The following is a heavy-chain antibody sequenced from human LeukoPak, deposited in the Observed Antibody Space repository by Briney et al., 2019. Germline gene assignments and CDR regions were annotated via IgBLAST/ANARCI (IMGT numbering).Heavy chain of an antibody. J-gene: IGHJ4*02. V-gene: IGHV1-3*01. CDR1: GYTFTTYS. CDR2: INVGNGNT. Sequence: ASVKVSCKASGYTFTTYSIHWVRQAPGQGLEWMAWINVGNGNTKYSQKFQGRVTFTTDTSASTAYMELSSLTSGDTAIYFCARDLIVYGSGSYFDYWGQGTLVTVSS. D-gene: IGHD3-10*01. CDR3: ARDLIVYGSGSYFDY.